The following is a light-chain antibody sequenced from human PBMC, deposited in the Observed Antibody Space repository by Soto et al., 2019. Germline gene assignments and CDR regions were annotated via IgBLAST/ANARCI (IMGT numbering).Light chain of an antibody. CDR3: QQYGSSPT. J-gene: IGKJ4*01. Sequence: EIVLTQSPGTLSLSPGERATLSCRASQSVRNNFLAWYQQKPGQAPRLLIYGASSRATGIPDRFGGRGSGTDFTLSISGLEPEDLAVYYCQQYGSSPTFGGGTKVEIK. V-gene: IGKV3-20*01. CDR2: GAS. CDR1: QSVRNNF.